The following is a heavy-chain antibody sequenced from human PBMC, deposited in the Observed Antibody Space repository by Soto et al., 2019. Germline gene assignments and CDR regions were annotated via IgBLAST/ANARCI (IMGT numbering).Heavy chain of an antibody. CDR3: ARVGYGGVYYYGMDV. V-gene: IGHV4-59*12. Sequence: SETLSLTCTVSGGSISSYYWSWIRQPPGKGLEWIGYIYYSGSTNYNPSLKSRVTISVDTSKNQFSLKLSSVTAADTAVYYCARVGYGGVYYYGMDVWGQGTTVTVSS. CDR1: GGSISSYY. J-gene: IGHJ6*02. CDR2: IYYSGST. D-gene: IGHD2-8*02.